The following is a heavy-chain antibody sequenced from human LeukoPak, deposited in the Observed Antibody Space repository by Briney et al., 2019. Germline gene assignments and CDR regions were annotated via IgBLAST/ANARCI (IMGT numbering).Heavy chain of an antibody. D-gene: IGHD6-19*01. Sequence: GSLRLSCAASGFTFSSYGMHWVRQAPGKGLEWVAVISYDGSNKYYADSVKGRFTISRDNSKNTLYLQMNSLRAEDTAVYYCAKDGEQWLVTDGMDVWGQGTTVTVPS. J-gene: IGHJ6*02. CDR3: AKDGEQWLVTDGMDV. CDR1: GFTFSSYG. CDR2: ISYDGSNK. V-gene: IGHV3-30*18.